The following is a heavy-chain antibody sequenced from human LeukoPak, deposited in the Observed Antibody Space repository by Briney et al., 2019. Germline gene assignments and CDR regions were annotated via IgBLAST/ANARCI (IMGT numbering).Heavy chain of an antibody. Sequence: PGGSLRLSCAASGFTFSSYAMSWVRQAPGKGLEWVSAISGSGGSTYYADSVKGRFTISRDNSKNTLYLQMNSLRAEDTAVYYCAKGRDYCSSTSCYTYYYYGMDVWGQGTTVTVSS. V-gene: IGHV3-23*01. CDR3: AKGRDYCSSTSCYTYYYYGMDV. D-gene: IGHD2-2*02. J-gene: IGHJ6*02. CDR2: ISGSGGST. CDR1: GFTFSSYA.